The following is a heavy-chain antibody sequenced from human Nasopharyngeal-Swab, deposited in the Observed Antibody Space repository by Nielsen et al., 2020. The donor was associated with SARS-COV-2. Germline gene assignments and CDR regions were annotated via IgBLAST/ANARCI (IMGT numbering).Heavy chain of an antibody. J-gene: IGHJ6*02. CDR1: GGSFNGFY. CDR3: ARAGRVGDAFVGLDV. D-gene: IGHD3-16*01. V-gene: IGHV4-34*01. Sequence: GSLRLSCSVSGGSFNGFYWNWIRQAPGKGLEWIGEINHNERTNYNPSLKSRIAMLVDTSNNQVSLKVSTVSAGDTAVYYCARAGRVGDAFVGLDVWGQGTTVTVSS. CDR2: INHNERT.